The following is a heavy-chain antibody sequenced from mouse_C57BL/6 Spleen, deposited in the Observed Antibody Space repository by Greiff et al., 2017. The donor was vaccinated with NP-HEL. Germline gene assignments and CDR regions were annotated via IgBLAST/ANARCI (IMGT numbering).Heavy chain of an antibody. D-gene: IGHD1-1*01. CDR3: ARGDYYGRHDMDY. V-gene: IGHV1-69*01. J-gene: IGHJ4*01. CDR1: GYTFTSYW. CDR2: IDPSDSYT. Sequence: QVQLKQPGAELVMPGASVKLSCKASGYTFTSYWMHWVKQRPGQGLEWIGEIDPSDSYTNYNDKFKGKFTMTVDKSSSTAYMQLSSLTSEDSAVYYCARGDYYGRHDMDYWGQGTSVTVSS.